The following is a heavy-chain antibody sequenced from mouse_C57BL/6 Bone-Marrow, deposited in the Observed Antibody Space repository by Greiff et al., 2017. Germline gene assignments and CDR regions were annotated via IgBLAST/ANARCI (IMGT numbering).Heavy chain of an antibody. J-gene: IGHJ3*01. D-gene: IGHD1-1*01. CDR2: ISSGSSTI. CDR1: GFTFSDYG. V-gene: IGHV5-17*01. CDR3: ARYYYGSNGFAY. Sequence: EVKLMESGGGLVKPGGSLKLSCAASGFTFSDYGMHWVRQAPEKGLEWVAYISSGSSTIYYADTVKGRFTISRDNAKNTLFLQMNSLRSEDTAMYYCARYYYGSNGFAYWGQGTLVTVSA.